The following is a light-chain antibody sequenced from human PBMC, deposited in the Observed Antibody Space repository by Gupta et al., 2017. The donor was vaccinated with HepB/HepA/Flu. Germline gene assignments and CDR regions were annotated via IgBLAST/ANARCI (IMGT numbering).Light chain of an antibody. CDR3: MQALQAPRT. Sequence: DIVLTQSPLSLPVTPGEPASISCRSSQSLLHSNGYNYLDWFLQKPGQSPQLLIYLGSNRASGVPDRFSGSGSDTYFTLKISRVEAEDVGVYYCMQALQAPRTFGQGTKVEMK. J-gene: IGKJ1*01. CDR2: LGS. CDR1: QSLLHSNGYNY. V-gene: IGKV2-28*01.